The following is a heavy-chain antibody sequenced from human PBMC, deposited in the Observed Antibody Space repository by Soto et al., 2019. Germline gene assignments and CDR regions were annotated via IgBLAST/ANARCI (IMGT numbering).Heavy chain of an antibody. CDR2: IYYSGST. D-gene: IGHD3-10*01. Sequence: QLQLQESGPGLVKPSETLSLTCTVSGGSISSSSYYWGWIRQPPGKGLAWIGSIYYSGSTYYNPSLKSRVTISVDTSKNQFSLKLSSVTAADTAVYYCANYYGSGSYYYFDYWGQGTLVTVSS. J-gene: IGHJ4*02. V-gene: IGHV4-39*01. CDR1: GGSISSSSYY. CDR3: ANYYGSGSYYYFDY.